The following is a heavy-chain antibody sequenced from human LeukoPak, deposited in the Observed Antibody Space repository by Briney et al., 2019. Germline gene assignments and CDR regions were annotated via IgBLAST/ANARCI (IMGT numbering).Heavy chain of an antibody. J-gene: IGHJ3*02. D-gene: IGHD7-27*01. CDR3: ARDEAWGAFDI. CDR2: INHSGST. Sequence: SETLSLTCAVYGGSFSGYYWSWIRQPPGKGLEWIGEINHSGSTNYNPSLKSRVTISVDTSKNQFSLKLSSVTAADTAVYYCARDEAWGAFDIWGQGTMVTVSS. V-gene: IGHV4-34*01. CDR1: GGSFSGYY.